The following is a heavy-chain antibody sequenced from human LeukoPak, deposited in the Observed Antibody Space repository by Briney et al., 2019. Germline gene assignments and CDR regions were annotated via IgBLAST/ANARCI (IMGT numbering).Heavy chain of an antibody. D-gene: IGHD1-26*01. Sequence: SETLSLTCTVSGGSISSSSYYWGWIRQPPGKGLEWIGSIYYSGSTYYNPSLKSRVTISVDTSKNQLSLKLRSVTAADTAVYHCARQPIVGATFDPWGQGTLVTVSS. CDR3: ARQPIVGATFDP. J-gene: IGHJ5*02. CDR2: IYYSGST. V-gene: IGHV4-39*01. CDR1: GGSISSSSYY.